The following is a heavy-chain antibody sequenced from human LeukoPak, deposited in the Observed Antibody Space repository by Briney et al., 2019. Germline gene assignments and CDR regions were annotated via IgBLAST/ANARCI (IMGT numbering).Heavy chain of an antibody. V-gene: IGHV3-23*01. CDR2: ISGIGAST. CDR3: AKDAGKSGRYFEWLFYDY. D-gene: IGHD3-9*01. J-gene: IGHJ4*02. CDR1: GFTVSSNY. Sequence: GGSLRLSCAASGFTVSSNYMSWVRQAPGKGLDWVSVISGIGASTYYADSVKGRFTISRDNSKNTLYLQMNSLRAEDTAVYYCAKDAGKSGRYFEWLFYDYWGQGILVTVTS.